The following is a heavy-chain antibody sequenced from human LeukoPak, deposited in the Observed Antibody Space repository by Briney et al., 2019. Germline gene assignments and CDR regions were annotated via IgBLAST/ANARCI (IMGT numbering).Heavy chain of an antibody. J-gene: IGHJ6*02. D-gene: IGHD3-3*01. V-gene: IGHV1-69*13. CDR2: IIPIFGTA. Sequence: PEASVNVSCKASGGTFSSYAISWVRQAPGQGLEWMGGIIPIFGTANYAQKFQGRVTITADESTSTAYMELSSLRSEDTAVYYCARASITIFGVVIMVYYGMDVWGQGTTVTVSS. CDR1: GGTFSSYA. CDR3: ARASITIFGVVIMVYYGMDV.